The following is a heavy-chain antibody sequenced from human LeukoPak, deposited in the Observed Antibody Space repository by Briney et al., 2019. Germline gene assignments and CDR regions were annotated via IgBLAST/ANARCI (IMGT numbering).Heavy chain of an antibody. CDR2: ISGSGGGT. Sequence: GGSLRLSCAASGFTFSSYAMSWVRQAPGKGLEWVSAISGSGGGTYYADSVKGRFTISRDNSKNTLYLQMNSLRAEDTAVYYCAKDDFIGQQLVRLRFAFDIWGQGTMVTVSS. CDR3: AKDDFIGQQLVRLRFAFDI. CDR1: GFTFSSYA. D-gene: IGHD6-13*01. J-gene: IGHJ3*02. V-gene: IGHV3-23*01.